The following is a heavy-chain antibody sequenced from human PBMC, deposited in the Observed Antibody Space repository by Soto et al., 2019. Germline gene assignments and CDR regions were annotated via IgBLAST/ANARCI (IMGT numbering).Heavy chain of an antibody. CDR2: ISYDGSNK. J-gene: IGHJ4*02. CDR1: GFTFSSYG. D-gene: IGHD5-12*01. CDR3: AKDFDIVAPFFDY. V-gene: IGHV3-30*18. Sequence: GGSMRLSCAAAGFTFSSYGTHWVSQAPGKGLEWVAVISYDGSNKYYADSVKGRFTISRDNSKNTLYLQMNSLRAEDTAVYYCAKDFDIVAPFFDYWGQGTLVTVSS.